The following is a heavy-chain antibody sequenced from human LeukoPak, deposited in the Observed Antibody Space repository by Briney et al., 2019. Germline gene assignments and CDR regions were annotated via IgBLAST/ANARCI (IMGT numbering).Heavy chain of an antibody. V-gene: IGHV1-69*01. J-gene: IGHJ6*02. CDR2: IIPIFGTA. CDR1: GGTFSSYA. Sequence: SVKVSCKASGGTFSSYAISWVRQAPGQGLEWMGGIIPIFGTANYAQKFQGRVTITADESTSAAYMELSSLRSEDTAVYYCATTTLRYFDWLYPSRYYYYYYGMDVWGQGTMVTVSS. CDR3: ATTTLRYFDWLYPSRYYYYYYGMDV. D-gene: IGHD3-9*01.